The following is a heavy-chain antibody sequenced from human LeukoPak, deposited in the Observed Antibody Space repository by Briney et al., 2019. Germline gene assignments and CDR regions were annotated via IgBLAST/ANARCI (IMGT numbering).Heavy chain of an antibody. V-gene: IGHV3-74*01. Sequence: GGSLRLSCAASGFTFSDYYRHWVRQAPGKGLLWISHINGDGSRTGYADSVKGRFTISRDNAKNILYLQMNSLRAEDTAVYYCSRGTYPYSSDNWGQGALVTVSS. CDR2: INGDGSRT. D-gene: IGHD3-10*01. J-gene: IGHJ4*02. CDR1: GFTFSDYY. CDR3: SRGTYPYSSDN.